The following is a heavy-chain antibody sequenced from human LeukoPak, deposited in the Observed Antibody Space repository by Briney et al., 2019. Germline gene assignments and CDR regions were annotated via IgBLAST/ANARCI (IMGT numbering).Heavy chain of an antibody. CDR2: INSDGSSA. D-gene: IGHD6-13*01. CDR3: AKDYLALGSAAAGDLTDY. V-gene: IGHV3-74*01. J-gene: IGHJ4*02. Sequence: QPGRSLRLSCAASGFTFSSYWMHWVRQAPGKGLVWVSRINSDGSSATYADSVKGRFTISRDNAKNSLYLQMNSLRAEDTAVYYCAKDYLALGSAAAGDLTDYWGQGTLVTVSS. CDR1: GFTFSSYW.